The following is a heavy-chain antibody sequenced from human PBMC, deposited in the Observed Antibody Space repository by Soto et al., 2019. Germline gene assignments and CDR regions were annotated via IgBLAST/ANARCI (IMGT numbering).Heavy chain of an antibody. J-gene: IGHJ6*02. CDR1: VFTFSTYA. CDR3: LIYYYYTMDV. D-gene: IGHD3-22*01. CDR2: ISGSGAHT. V-gene: IGHV3-23*01. Sequence: GPLRLSCAASVFTFSTYAMSWVRQAPGKGLELVSAISGSGAHTYYADSVKGRFSISRDNSKSTLYLQMNSLRADDTAVYYCLIYYYYTMDVWGQGTTVTVS.